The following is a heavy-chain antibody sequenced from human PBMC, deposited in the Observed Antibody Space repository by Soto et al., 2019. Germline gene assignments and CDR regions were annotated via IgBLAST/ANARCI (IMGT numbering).Heavy chain of an antibody. Sequence: GGSLRLSCAASGFTFSSYGMHWVRQAPGKGLEWVAVIWYDGSNKYYADSVKGRFTISRDNSKNTLYLQMNSLRAEDTAVYYCASDRSIAAHLGFDYWGQGTLVTVSS. V-gene: IGHV3-33*01. D-gene: IGHD6-25*01. CDR1: GFTFSSYG. CDR3: ASDRSIAAHLGFDY. CDR2: IWYDGSNK. J-gene: IGHJ4*02.